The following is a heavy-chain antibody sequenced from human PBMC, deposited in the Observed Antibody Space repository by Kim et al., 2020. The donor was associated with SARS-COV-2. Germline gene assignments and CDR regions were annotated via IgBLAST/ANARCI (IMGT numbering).Heavy chain of an antibody. V-gene: IGHV3-21*04. CDR3: ARDRTGTGVVDY. D-gene: IGHD1-1*01. Sequence: DAVKGRFNISRNHAKNSVFLQMNSLRREDTAVYFCARDRTGTGVVDYWGQGTLVTVSS. J-gene: IGHJ4*02.